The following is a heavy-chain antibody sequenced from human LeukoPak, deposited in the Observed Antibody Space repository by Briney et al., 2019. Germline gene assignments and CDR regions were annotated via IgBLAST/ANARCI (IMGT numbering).Heavy chain of an antibody. CDR2: ILHSGHS. CDR1: GDSISSNYW. J-gene: IGHJ4*02. V-gene: IGHV4-4*02. CDR3: ARHGSGSYQAY. Sequence: PSGTLSLTCAVSGDSISSNYWWNWVRQPPGRGLEWIGEILHSGHSNYNPSLMSRVTISLDKLKNQFSLTLTSVTAADTAVYYCARHGSGSYQAYWGQGTLVTVSS. D-gene: IGHD3-10*01.